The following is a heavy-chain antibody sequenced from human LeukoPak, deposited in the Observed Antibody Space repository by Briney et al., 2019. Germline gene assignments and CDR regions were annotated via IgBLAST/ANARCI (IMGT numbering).Heavy chain of an antibody. V-gene: IGHV4-38-2*02. CDR2: IYHSGIT. Sequence: SETLSLTWTVSDYSISSGYGYYWGWIRQPPGKELQWIGNIYHSGITYYNHFNSSLKSRVTISIDTSKNQFSLRLTSVTAADTAVYFCATLVSTRYYFDYWGQGTLVTVSS. D-gene: IGHD5/OR15-5a*01. CDR1: DYSISSGYGYY. J-gene: IGHJ4*02. CDR3: ATLVSTRYYFDY.